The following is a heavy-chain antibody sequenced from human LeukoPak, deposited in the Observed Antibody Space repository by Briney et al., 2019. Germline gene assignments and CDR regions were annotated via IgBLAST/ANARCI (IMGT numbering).Heavy chain of an antibody. CDR1: GYTFTGYY. D-gene: IGHD3-10*01. J-gene: IGHJ6*03. V-gene: IGHV1-2*02. CDR2: INPNSGGT. CDR3: AREGNYYGSGSYPAGYYYYYYMDV. Sequence: ASVKVSCKASGYTFTGYYMHWVRQAPGQGLEWMGWINPNSGGTNYAQKLQGRVTMTTDTSTSTAYMELRSLRSDDTAVYYCAREGNYYGSGSYPAGYYYYYYMDVWGKGTTVTISS.